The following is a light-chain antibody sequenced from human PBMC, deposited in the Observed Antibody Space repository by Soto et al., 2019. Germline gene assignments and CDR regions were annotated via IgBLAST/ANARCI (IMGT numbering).Light chain of an antibody. CDR3: QQYNNWPPDT. Sequence: EIVMTQSPATLSVSPGERATLSCRASQSVSSGLAWYQQKPGQAPRLLIYGASTRATAIPGRSSGSGSGTEVTLTISSLQSEDFAVYYCQQYNNWPPDTFGQGTKLEIK. CDR1: QSVSSG. J-gene: IGKJ2*01. V-gene: IGKV3-15*01. CDR2: GAS.